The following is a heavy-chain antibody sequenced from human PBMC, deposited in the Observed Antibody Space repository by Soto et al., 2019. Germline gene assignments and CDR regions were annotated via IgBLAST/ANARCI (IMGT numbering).Heavy chain of an antibody. CDR3: ATPTPLRGAMITNINFDF. D-gene: IGHD3-10*01. CDR2: IIPIFGTA. CDR1: GGTFSSYA. V-gene: IGHV1-69*06. J-gene: IGHJ4*02. Sequence: SVKVSCKASGGTFSSYAISWVRQAPGQGLERMGGIIPIFGTANYAQKFQGRVTITADKSTSTAYMELSGLKSDDTAVYYCATPTPLRGAMITNINFDFWGQGTPVTVSS.